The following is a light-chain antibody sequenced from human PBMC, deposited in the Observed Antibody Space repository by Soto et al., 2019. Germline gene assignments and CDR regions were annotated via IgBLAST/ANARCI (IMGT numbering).Light chain of an antibody. CDR3: AVWDDSLNGVV. Sequence: QSVVTQPPSASGTPGQRVTISCSGSSSNIGGNYVYWYQHLPGTAPKVLIYKNNHRPSGVPDRFSGSKSDTSASLAISGLRYEDEAHYYCAVWDDSLNGVVFGGGTKLTVL. V-gene: IGLV1-47*01. CDR2: KNN. J-gene: IGLJ3*02. CDR1: SSNIGGNY.